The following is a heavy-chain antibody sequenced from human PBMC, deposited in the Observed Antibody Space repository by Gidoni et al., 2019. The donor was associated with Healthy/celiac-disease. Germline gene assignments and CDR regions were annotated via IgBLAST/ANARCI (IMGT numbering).Heavy chain of an antibody. CDR1: GLNFSSYG. D-gene: IGHD3-3*01. Sequence: QVQLVESGVGVVQPGRSLRLPCAAAGLNFSSYGLPWVRQAPGKGLEWVAVIGYDGSNKYYADSVKGRFTISRDNSKNTLYRQMNSLRAEDTAVYYCARDPNYDFHPGGMDVWGQGTTVTVSS. CDR3: ARDPNYDFHPGGMDV. J-gene: IGHJ6*02. CDR2: IGYDGSNK. V-gene: IGHV3-33*01.